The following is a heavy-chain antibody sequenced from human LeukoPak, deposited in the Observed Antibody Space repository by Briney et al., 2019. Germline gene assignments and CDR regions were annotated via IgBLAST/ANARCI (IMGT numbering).Heavy chain of an antibody. J-gene: IGHJ4*02. D-gene: IGHD6-19*01. CDR2: FDPEDGET. CDR1: GYTLTELS. V-gene: IGHV1-24*01. CDR3: ATCHSSGWYCPFDY. Sequence: GASVKVSCKVSGYTLTELSMHWVRQAPGKGLEWMGGFDPEDGETIYAQKFQGRVTMTEDTSIDTAYMELSSLRSEDTAVYYCATCHSSGWYCPFDYWGQGTLVTVSS.